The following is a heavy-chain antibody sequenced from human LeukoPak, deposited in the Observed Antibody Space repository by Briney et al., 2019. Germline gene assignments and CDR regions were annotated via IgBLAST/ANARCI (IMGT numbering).Heavy chain of an antibody. CDR2: ISSGSSYI. CDR3: ARELYCSGGTCSNDYYYYYYMDV. Sequence: PGGSLRLSCAASGFTFSTYSMNWVRQAPGKGLEWVSSISSGSSYIYYADSVKGRFTISRDNAKNSLYLQMNSLRAEDTAVYYCARELYCSGGTCSNDYYYYYYMDVWGKGTTVTVSS. V-gene: IGHV3-21*01. CDR1: GFTFSTYS. D-gene: IGHD2-15*01. J-gene: IGHJ6*03.